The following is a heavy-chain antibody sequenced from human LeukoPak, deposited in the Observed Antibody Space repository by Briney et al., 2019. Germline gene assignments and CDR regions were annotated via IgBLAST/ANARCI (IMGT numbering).Heavy chain of an antibody. CDR1: GGSISSHY. CDR2: IYYSGST. D-gene: IGHD2-2*02. CDR3: ARGGCSSTSCYMVDWFDP. Sequence: SETLSLTCTVSGGSISSHYWSWIRQPPGKGLEWIGYIYYSGSTNYNPSLKGRVTISVDTSKNQFSLKLSSVTAADTAVYYCARGGCSSTSCYMVDWFDPWGQGTLVTVSS. J-gene: IGHJ5*02. V-gene: IGHV4-59*11.